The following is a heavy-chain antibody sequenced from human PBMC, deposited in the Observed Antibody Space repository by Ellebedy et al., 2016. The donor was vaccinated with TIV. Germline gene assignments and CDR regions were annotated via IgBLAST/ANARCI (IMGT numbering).Heavy chain of an antibody. CDR2: IYYTGNP. CDR1: GGSISSYY. V-gene: IGHV4-59*01. CDR3: ASGPNQYFFDY. Sequence: MPSETLSLTCTFTVSGGSISSYYWTWIRQPPGKGLEWIGYIYYTGNPNYNPSLKSRLTISVDTSKNQFSLKLSSVTAADTAVYYWASGPNQYFFDYWGQGTLVTVSS. D-gene: IGHD1-14*01. J-gene: IGHJ4*02.